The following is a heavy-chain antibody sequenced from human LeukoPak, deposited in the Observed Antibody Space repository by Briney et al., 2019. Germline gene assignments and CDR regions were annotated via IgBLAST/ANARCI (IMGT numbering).Heavy chain of an antibody. Sequence: PGGSLRLSCAASGFTFSSYEMNWVRQAPGKGLEWVSYINSSGSTIYYADSVKGRFTISRDNAKNSLYLQMNSLRAEDTAVYYCARGGCAAAGCGMDVWGQGTTVTVSS. CDR1: GFTFSSYE. J-gene: IGHJ6*02. CDR2: INSSGSTI. D-gene: IGHD6-13*01. V-gene: IGHV3-48*03. CDR3: ARGGCAAAGCGMDV.